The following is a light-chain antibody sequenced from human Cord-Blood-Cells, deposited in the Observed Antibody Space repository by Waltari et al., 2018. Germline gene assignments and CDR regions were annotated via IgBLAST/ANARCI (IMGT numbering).Light chain of an antibody. CDR2: DVS. Sequence: SALTQPASVSGSPGQSITISCTGTSSDVGGYNYVSWYQQHPGKAPKLMIYDVSNRPSGVSNRVSGSKSGNTASLTISGLQAEDEADYYCSSYTSSSTGVFGGGTKLTVL. J-gene: IGLJ3*02. CDR1: SSDVGGYNY. CDR3: SSYTSSSTGV. V-gene: IGLV2-14*01.